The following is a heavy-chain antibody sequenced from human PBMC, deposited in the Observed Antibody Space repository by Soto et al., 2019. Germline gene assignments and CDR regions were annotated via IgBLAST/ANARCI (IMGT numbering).Heavy chain of an antibody. CDR3: ARAVGSLGRYFDS. CDR1: GVTMSYGGYS. V-gene: IGHV4-30-2*06. D-gene: IGHD3-3*01. J-gene: IGHJ4*02. Sequence: SETLSLTCSVSGVTMSYGGYSWSWIRQSPGKGLEWLGYISHLETTYYNPSLKSRLSLSIDRTRNQFSLSLSSVTAADTAVYYCARAVGSLGRYFDSWGQGTLVTVSS. CDR2: ISHLETT.